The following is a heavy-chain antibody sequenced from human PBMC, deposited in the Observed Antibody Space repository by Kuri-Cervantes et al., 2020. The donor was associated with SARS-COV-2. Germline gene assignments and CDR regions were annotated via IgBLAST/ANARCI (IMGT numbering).Heavy chain of an antibody. CDR1: GGSISSSSYY. CDR3: ARGKDHYGDYGYYFDY. CDR2: INHSGST. J-gene: IGHJ4*02. D-gene: IGHD4-17*01. Sequence: GSLSLTCTVSGGSISSSSYYWSWIRQPPGKGLEWIGEINHSGSTNYNPSLKSRVTVSVDTSKNQFSLKLSSVTAADTAVYYCARGKDHYGDYGYYFDYWGQGTLVTVSS. V-gene: IGHV4-39*07.